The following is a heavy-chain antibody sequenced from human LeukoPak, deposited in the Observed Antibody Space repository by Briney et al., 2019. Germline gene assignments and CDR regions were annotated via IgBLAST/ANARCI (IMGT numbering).Heavy chain of an antibody. J-gene: IGHJ4*02. CDR1: GFTFSTYW. CDR3: ARIIGAFGTYRYDS. CDR2: IKQDGSQK. V-gene: IGHV3-7*01. D-gene: IGHD3-16*02. Sequence: PGGSLRLSCAASGFTFSTYWMSWVRQAPGKGLEWVANIKQDGSQKYYVDSVNGRFTISRDNAENSLYLQMNSLRAEDTAVYYCARIIGAFGTYRYDSWGQGTLVSVSS.